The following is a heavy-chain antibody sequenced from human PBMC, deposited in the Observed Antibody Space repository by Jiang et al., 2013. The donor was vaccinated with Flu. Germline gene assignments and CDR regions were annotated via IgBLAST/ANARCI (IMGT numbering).Heavy chain of an antibody. Sequence: GAEVKKHGASVRVACKASGYSFSRYYMNWVRQAPGQGLEWVGVINPTGGGTTYAQRFQGRVTMTTDTSANTVYMDLTSLTSEDSAVYYCATGSDAVVAAAASALDYWGQGTPGHRLL. D-gene: IGHD6-25*01. V-gene: IGHV1-46*01. CDR2: INPTGGGT. CDR3: ATGSDAVVAAAASALDY. CDR1: GYSFSRYY. J-gene: IGHJ4*02.